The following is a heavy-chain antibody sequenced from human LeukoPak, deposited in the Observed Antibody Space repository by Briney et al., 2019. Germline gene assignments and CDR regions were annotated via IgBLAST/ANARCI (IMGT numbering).Heavy chain of an antibody. CDR1: GGSISSYY. D-gene: IGHD6-13*01. CDR2: IYYSGST. Sequence: SETLSLTCTVSGGSISSYYWNWIRQPPGKGLEWIGYIYYSGSTNYNPSLKSRVTISLDTSKNQFTLRLSSVTAADTAVYYCARGRIAAAGGGADWFDPWGQGTLVTVSS. V-gene: IGHV4-59*12. CDR3: ARGRIAAAGGGADWFDP. J-gene: IGHJ5*02.